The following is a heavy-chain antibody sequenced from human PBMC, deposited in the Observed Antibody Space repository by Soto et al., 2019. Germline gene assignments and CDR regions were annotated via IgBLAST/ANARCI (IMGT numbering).Heavy chain of an antibody. D-gene: IGHD2-2*01. Sequence: ESLKISCKGSGFTFTSYWIAWVRQMPGKGLEWMGIIYPGDSDSSYSPSFQGQVTISADKSINTAYLHWSSLKASDTAIYYCAKHEGYCSTTTCSNFDYWGQGTLVTVSS. CDR1: GFTFTSYW. CDR2: IYPGDSDS. J-gene: IGHJ4*02. V-gene: IGHV5-51*01. CDR3: AKHEGYCSTTTCSNFDY.